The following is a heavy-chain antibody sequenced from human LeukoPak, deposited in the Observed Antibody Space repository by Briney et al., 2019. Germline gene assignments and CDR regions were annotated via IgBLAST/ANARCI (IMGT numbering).Heavy chain of an antibody. Sequence: RGSLRLSCAASGFSFRTYWMSWVRQAPGKGLEWVAVIWYDGSNKYYADSVKGRFTISRDNSKNTLYLQTNSLRAEDTAVYYCARDLVPAAMLDYYYGMDVWGQGTTVTVSS. CDR2: IWYDGSNK. D-gene: IGHD2-2*01. J-gene: IGHJ6*02. V-gene: IGHV3-33*08. CDR1: GFSFRTYW. CDR3: ARDLVPAAMLDYYYGMDV.